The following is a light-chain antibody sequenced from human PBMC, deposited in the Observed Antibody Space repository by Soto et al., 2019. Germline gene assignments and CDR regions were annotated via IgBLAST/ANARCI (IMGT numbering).Light chain of an antibody. J-gene: IGKJ3*01. CDR2: GAS. V-gene: IGKV3-15*01. Sequence: EIVMTQSPATLSVSPGERATLSCRASQSVSSNLAWYQQKPGQAPRLLIYGASTRATGIPARFSGSGSGTEFTLTINGLEPEDFAIYYCHQYGASPLFSFGPGTKVDLK. CDR3: HQYGASPLFS. CDR1: QSVSSN.